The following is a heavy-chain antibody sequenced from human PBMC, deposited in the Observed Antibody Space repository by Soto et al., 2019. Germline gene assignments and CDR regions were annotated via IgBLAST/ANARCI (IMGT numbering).Heavy chain of an antibody. V-gene: IGHV3-30-3*01. D-gene: IGHD5-18*01. Sequence: GGSLRLSCAASGFTFSSYAMHWVRQAPGKGLEWVAVISYDGSNKYYADSVKGRFTISRDNSKNTLYLQMNSLRAEDTAVYYCARSVDTAMVTGFPSRPGSLGLVYGMDVWGQGTTVTVSS. J-gene: IGHJ6*02. CDR3: ARSVDTAMVTGFPSRPGSLGLVYGMDV. CDR1: GFTFSSYA. CDR2: ISYDGSNK.